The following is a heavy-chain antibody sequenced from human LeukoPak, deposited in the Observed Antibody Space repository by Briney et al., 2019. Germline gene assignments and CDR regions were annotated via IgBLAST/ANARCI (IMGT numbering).Heavy chain of an antibody. CDR3: ASWNYVDY. V-gene: IGHV3-23*01. CDR2: IGLSGGTT. CDR1: GFTFSSHA. D-gene: IGHD6-13*01. Sequence: PGGSLRLSCAASGFTFSSHAMSWVRQAPGKGLEWVSRIGLSGGTTYNEDCVKGRFTISRDNSKNTLYLQMNSLRAEDTSVYYCASWNYVDYWGQGTLVTVSS. J-gene: IGHJ4*02.